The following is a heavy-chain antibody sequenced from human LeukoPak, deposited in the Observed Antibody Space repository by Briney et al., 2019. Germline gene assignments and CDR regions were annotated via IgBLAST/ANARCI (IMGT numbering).Heavy chain of an antibody. J-gene: IGHJ4*02. CDR2: IKQDGSEK. CDR1: GFTFSGYW. Sequence: GGSLRLSCAASGFTFSGYWMSWVRQAPGKGLEWVANIKQDGSEKYYVDSVKGRFTISRDNAKNSLYLQMNSLRAEDTAVYYCARAGPAAGTSAILSFDYWGQGTLVTVSS. CDR3: ARAGPAAGTSAILSFDY. D-gene: IGHD6-13*01. V-gene: IGHV3-7*01.